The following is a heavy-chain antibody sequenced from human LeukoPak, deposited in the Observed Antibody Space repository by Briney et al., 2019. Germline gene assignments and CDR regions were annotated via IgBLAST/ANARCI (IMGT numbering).Heavy chain of an antibody. D-gene: IGHD4-11*01. V-gene: IGHV1-69*04. J-gene: IGHJ6*02. CDR2: IMSILGIA. CDR3: ARDVTTVTTYPNYYYRMDV. Sequence: SVTVSCKASGGTFSSYAISWVRQAPGQGLEWMGRIMSILGIANYAQKFQGRVTTTADKSTSTAYMELSSLRSEDTAVYYCARDVTTVTTYPNYYYRMDVWGQGTTVTV. CDR1: GGTFSSYA.